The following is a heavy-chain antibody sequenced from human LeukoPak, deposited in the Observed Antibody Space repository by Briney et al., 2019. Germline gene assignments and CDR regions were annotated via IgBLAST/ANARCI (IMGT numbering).Heavy chain of an antibody. J-gene: IGHJ5*02. Sequence: SVKVSCKASGGTFSSYAISWVRQAPGQGLEWMGGIIPIFGTANYAQKFQGRVTITADESTSTAYMELSSLRSEDTAVYYCARDPARYDYVWGSYRPAWFDPWGQGTLVTVSS. CDR2: IIPIFGTA. V-gene: IGHV1-69*01. CDR1: GGTFSSYA. D-gene: IGHD3-16*02. CDR3: ARDPARYDYVWGSYRPAWFDP.